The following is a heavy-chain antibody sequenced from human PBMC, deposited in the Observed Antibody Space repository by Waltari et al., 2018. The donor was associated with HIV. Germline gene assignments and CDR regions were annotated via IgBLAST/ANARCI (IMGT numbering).Heavy chain of an antibody. CDR2: ISSSSSYI. J-gene: IGHJ6*02. CDR3: ARDCIAAAGTFYYGMDV. CDR1: GFTFSSYS. D-gene: IGHD6-13*01. V-gene: IGHV3-21*01. Sequence: EVQLVESGGGLVKPGGSLRLSCAASGFTFSSYSMNWVRQAPGKGLEWFSSISSSSSYIYYADSVKGRFTISRDNAKNSLYLQMNSLRAEDTAVYYCARDCIAAAGTFYYGMDVWGQGTTVTVSS.